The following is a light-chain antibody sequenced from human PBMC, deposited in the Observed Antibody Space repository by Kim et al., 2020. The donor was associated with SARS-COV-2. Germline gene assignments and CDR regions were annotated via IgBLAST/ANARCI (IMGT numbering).Light chain of an antibody. Sequence: GQSITISCTGTSSYVGGYKFVSWYQQHPGKAPKLIIYDVTKRPSGVPDRFSGSKSGNTASLVISGLQAEDEADYYCCSYTGYYNYVFGSGTQLTVL. V-gene: IGLV2-11*01. J-gene: IGLJ1*01. CDR2: DVT. CDR3: CSYTGYYNYV. CDR1: SSYVGGYKF.